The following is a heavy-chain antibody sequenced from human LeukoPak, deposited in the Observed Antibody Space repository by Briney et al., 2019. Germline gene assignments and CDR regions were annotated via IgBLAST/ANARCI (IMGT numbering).Heavy chain of an antibody. CDR2: IYSSGST. J-gene: IGHJ3*02. CDR3: ASGVVVTAYDAFDI. D-gene: IGHD2-21*02. CDR1: GGSISSYY. Sequence: SETLSLTCTVSGGSISSYYWNWIQQPPGKGLEWIGYIYSSGSTNYNPSLRSRVTISVDTSKNQFSLKLSSVTAADTAVYYCASGVVVTAYDAFDIWGQGTMVTVSS. V-gene: IGHV4-59*01.